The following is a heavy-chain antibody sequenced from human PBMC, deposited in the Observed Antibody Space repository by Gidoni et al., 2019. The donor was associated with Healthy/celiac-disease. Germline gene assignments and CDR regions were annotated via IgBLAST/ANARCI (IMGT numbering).Heavy chain of an antibody. CDR3: VGDSPSEGCNGYGDF. D-gene: IGHD5-12*01. J-gene: IGHJ4*02. CDR1: GFIFSSYG. CDR2: IWYDVSNK. Sequence: QVQLVESGGGVVQPGRSLRVSCAASGFIFSSYGMHWVRQAPGKGLEWVEVIWYDVSNKYYADSVNGQVTISRENAETTMYLQMNSMRSENTAVYDCVGDSPSEGCNGYGDFWGQGTLVTVSS. V-gene: IGHV3-33*03.